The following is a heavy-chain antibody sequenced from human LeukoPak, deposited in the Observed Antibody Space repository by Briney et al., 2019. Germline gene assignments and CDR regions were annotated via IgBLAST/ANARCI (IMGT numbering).Heavy chain of an antibody. V-gene: IGHV4-34*01. J-gene: IGHJ4*02. CDR1: GGSFSGYY. CDR3: ARRRDGYNSADY. Sequence: SETLSLTCAVYGGSFSGYYWSWIRQPPGKGLEWIGSIYYSGSTYYNPSLKSRVTISVDMSKNQFSLKLSSVTAADTAVYYCARRRDGYNSADYWGQGTLVTVSS. D-gene: IGHD5-24*01. CDR2: IYYSGST.